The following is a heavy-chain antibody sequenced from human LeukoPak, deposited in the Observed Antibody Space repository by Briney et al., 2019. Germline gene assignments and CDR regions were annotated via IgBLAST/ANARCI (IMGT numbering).Heavy chain of an antibody. J-gene: IGHJ5*02. V-gene: IGHV4-34*01. CDR1: GGSINGYY. D-gene: IGHD3-3*01. Sequence: SETLSLTCTVSGGSINGYYWSWIRQLPGKGLEWIGEGDHSGGTKYNPSLKTRVTISADSSKNQFSLQLRSVTAADTAVYYCAKNGQSGFSFDPWGQGTLVTVSS. CDR3: AKNGQSGFSFDP. CDR2: GDHSGGT.